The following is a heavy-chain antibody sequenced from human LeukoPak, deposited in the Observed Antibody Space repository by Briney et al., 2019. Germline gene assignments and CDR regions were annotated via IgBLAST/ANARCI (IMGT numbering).Heavy chain of an antibody. CDR2: IIPIFGTA. CDR1: GGTFSSYA. CDR3: ATDPCSGYYGYGDAFDI. V-gene: IGHV1-69*01. Sequence: SVKVSCKASGGTFSSYAISWVRQAPGQGLEWMGGIIPIFGTANYAQKFQGRVTITADESTSTAYMELSSLRSEDTAVYYCATDPCSGYYGYGDAFDIWGQGTMVTVSS. D-gene: IGHD3-22*01. J-gene: IGHJ3*02.